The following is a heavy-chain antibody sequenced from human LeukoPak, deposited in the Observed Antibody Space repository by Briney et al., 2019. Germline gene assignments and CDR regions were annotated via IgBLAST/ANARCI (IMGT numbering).Heavy chain of an antibody. D-gene: IGHD5-12*01. V-gene: IGHV4-59*01. CDR1: GGSISSYY. CDR3: ARDSGYDSNWFDP. Sequence: TSETLSLTCTVSGGSISSYYWSWIRQPPGKGLEWIGYIYYSGSTNYNPSLKSRVTISVDTSKNQFSLKLSSVTAADTAVYYCARDSGYDSNWFDPWGQGTLVTVSS. CDR2: IYYSGST. J-gene: IGHJ5*02.